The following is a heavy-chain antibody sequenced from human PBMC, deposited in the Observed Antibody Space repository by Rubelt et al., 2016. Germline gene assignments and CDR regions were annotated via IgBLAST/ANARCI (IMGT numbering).Heavy chain of an antibody. Sequence: QVQLQQWGAGLLKPSETLSLTCAVYGGSFSGYYWSWIRQPPGKGLEWIGEINHSGSTNYNPSLKSRVTISVDTSKNQFSLKLSSVTAAETAVYYCARDTRQWLVRSWYDWYFDLWGRGTLVTVSS. CDR2: INHSGST. CDR1: GGSFSGYY. V-gene: IGHV4-34*01. CDR3: ARDTRQWLVRSWYDWYFDL. J-gene: IGHJ2*01. D-gene: IGHD6-19*01.